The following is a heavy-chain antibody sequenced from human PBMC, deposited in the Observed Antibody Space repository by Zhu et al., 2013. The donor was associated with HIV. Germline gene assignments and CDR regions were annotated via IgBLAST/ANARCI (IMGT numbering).Heavy chain of an antibody. J-gene: IGHJ6*02. D-gene: IGHD3-9*01. Sequence: QVQLVQSGAEVKKPGSSVKVSCKASGGTFSSYAISWVRQAPGQGLEWMGGIIPIFGTANYAQKFQGRVTITADKSTSTAYMELSSLRSEDTAVYYCARGTKRYFDWQYGMDVWGQGTTVTVSS. V-gene: IGHV1-69*06. CDR1: GGTFSSYA. CDR2: IIPIFGTA. CDR3: ARGTKRYFDWQYGMDV.